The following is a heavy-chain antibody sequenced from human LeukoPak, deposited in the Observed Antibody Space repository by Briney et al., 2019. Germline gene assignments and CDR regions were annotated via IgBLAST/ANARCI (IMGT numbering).Heavy chain of an antibody. CDR3: ARAGELRYMDV. Sequence: GGSLRLSCAASGFIFSSCWMNWVRQAPGKGLEWVSTIKGIGPTTYYADSLKGRFTISRDNAKNSLFLQMSSLRADDTAIYYCARAGELRYMDVWGKGTAVTVSS. V-gene: IGHV3-48*04. J-gene: IGHJ6*03. CDR1: GFIFSSCW. CDR2: IKGIGPTT. D-gene: IGHD3-16*01.